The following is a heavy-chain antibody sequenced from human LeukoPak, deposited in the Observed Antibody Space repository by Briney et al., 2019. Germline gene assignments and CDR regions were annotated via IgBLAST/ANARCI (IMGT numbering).Heavy chain of an antibody. V-gene: IGHV3-48*02. D-gene: IGHD4-17*01. CDR1: GLAFRSFG. J-gene: IGHJ4*02. CDR2: LCSSSSTI. Sequence: GGALRLSCAAFGLAFRSFGMKWVRQAPGKGLQWVSYLCSSSSTIYYADSVKGRFTISRDNAKISLYLQMNSLRDEDTAVYYCARDPGSGFDYGDHFDYWGQGTLVTVSS. CDR3: ARDPGSGFDYGDHFDY.